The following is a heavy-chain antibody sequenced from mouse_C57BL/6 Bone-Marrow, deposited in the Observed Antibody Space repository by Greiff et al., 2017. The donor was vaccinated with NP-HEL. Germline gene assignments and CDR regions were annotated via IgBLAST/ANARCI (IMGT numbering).Heavy chain of an antibody. CDR3: ARGYYGNGAMDY. CDR2: ISYDGSN. D-gene: IGHD2-1*01. Sequence: EVKLMESGPGLVKPSQSLSLTCSVTGYSFTSGYYWNWIRQFPGNKLEWMGHISYDGSNNYNHSLKNRISITLDTSKNQFFLKLHSVTTEDTATYDCARGYYGNGAMDYWGQGTSVTVSS. J-gene: IGHJ4*01. V-gene: IGHV3-6*01. CDR1: GYSFTSGYY.